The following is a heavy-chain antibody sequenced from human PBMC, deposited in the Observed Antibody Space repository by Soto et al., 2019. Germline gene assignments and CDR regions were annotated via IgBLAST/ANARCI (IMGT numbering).Heavy chain of an antibody. CDR1: GGSFSGYY. Sequence: SETLSLTCAVYGGSFSGYYWSWIRQPPGKGLEWIGEINHSGSTNYNPSLKSRVTISVDTSKNQFSLKLSSVTAADTAVYYCASGGYSSSSSLNAFDIWGQGTMVTVSS. D-gene: IGHD6-6*01. CDR3: ASGGYSSSSSLNAFDI. J-gene: IGHJ3*02. CDR2: INHSGST. V-gene: IGHV4-34*01.